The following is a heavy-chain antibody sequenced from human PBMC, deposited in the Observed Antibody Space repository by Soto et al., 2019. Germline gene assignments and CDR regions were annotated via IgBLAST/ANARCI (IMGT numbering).Heavy chain of an antibody. D-gene: IGHD2-8*01. CDR3: AKPMLLGAYSYYYMLDV. V-gene: IGHV3-9*01. Sequence: GGSLRLSCEVSGFTFSNYAMTWVRQAPGRGLERVSGISWNSGSIGYADSVKGRFTISRDNAKNSLYLQMNSLRAEDTALYYCAKPMLLGAYSYYYMLDVWGQGTTVTVSS. CDR2: ISWNSGSI. J-gene: IGHJ6*02. CDR1: GFTFSNYA.